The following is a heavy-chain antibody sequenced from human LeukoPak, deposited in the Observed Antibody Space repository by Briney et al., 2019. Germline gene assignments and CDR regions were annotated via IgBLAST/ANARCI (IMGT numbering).Heavy chain of an antibody. CDR2: ISSSSSYI. D-gene: IGHD3-22*01. Sequence: KAGGSLRLSCAASGFTFSSYSMNWVRQAPGKGLEWVSSISSSSSYIYYADSVKGRFTISRDNAKNSLYLQMNSLRAEDTAVYYCARDPSDYYDSSGYQYWGQGTLVTVSS. J-gene: IGHJ4*02. CDR3: ARDPSDYYDSSGYQY. CDR1: GFTFSSYS. V-gene: IGHV3-21*01.